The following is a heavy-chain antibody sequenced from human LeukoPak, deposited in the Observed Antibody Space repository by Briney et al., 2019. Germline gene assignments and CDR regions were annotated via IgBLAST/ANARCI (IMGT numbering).Heavy chain of an antibody. D-gene: IGHD3-10*01. J-gene: IGHJ4*02. CDR2: IYYSGST. Sequence: SETLSLTCAVYGGSFSSYYWGWIRQPPGKGLEWIGSIYYSGSTYYNPSLKSRVTISVDTSKNQFSLKLSSVTAADTAVYYCASYGSGSYSPGYFDYWGQGTLVTVSS. CDR1: GGSFSSYY. V-gene: IGHV4-39*01. CDR3: ASYGSGSYSPGYFDY.